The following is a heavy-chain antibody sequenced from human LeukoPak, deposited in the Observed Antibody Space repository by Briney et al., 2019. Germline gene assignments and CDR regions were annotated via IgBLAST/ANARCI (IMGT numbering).Heavy chain of an antibody. V-gene: IGHV4-34*01. CDR1: GGSFSGYY. J-gene: IGHJ4*02. CDR2: INHSGST. Sequence: SETLSLTCAVYGGSFSGYYLSWIRQPPGKGLEWIGEINHSGSTNYNPSLKSRVTISVDTSKNQFSLKLSSVTAADTAVYYCARASYWGQGTLVTVSS. CDR3: ARASY.